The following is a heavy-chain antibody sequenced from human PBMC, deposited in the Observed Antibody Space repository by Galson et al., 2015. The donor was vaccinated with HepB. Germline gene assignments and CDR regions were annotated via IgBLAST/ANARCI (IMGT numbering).Heavy chain of an antibody. J-gene: IGHJ6*02. V-gene: IGHV1-3*01. CDR3: ARVYSSSWYGYGMDV. CDR1: GYTFTSYA. D-gene: IGHD6-13*01. CDR2: INAGNGNT. Sequence: SVKVSCKDSGYTFTSYAMHWVRQAPGQRLEWMGWINAGNGNTKYSQKFQGRVTITRDTSASTAYMELSSLRSEDTAVFYCARVYSSSWYGYGMDVWGQGTTVTVSS.